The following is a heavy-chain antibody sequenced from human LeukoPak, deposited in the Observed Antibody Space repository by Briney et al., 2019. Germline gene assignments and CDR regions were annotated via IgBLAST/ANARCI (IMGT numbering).Heavy chain of an antibody. CDR2: IRYDGSNK. CDR1: RFTFSSYG. J-gene: IGHJ3*02. V-gene: IGHV3-30*02. Sequence: GGSLRLSCAASRFTFSSYGMHWVRQAPGKGLEWVAFIRYDGSNKYYADSVKGRFTISRDNSKNTLYLQMNSLRAEDTAVYYCAKGGLTAMAPKGAFDIWGQGTMVTVSS. D-gene: IGHD5-18*01. CDR3: AKGGLTAMAPKGAFDI.